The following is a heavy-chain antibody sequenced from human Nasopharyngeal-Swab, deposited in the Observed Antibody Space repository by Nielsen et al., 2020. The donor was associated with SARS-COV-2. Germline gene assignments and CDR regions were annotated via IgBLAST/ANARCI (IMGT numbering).Heavy chain of an antibody. D-gene: IGHD6-6*01. CDR2: MNPNSGNT. Sequence: ASAKVSCKASGYTFTSYDINWVRQATGQGLEWMGWMNPNSGNTGYAQKFQGRVTMTRNTSISTAYVELSSLRSEDTAVYYCARGIGSSSWIHYYYYYGMDVWGQGTTVTVSS. V-gene: IGHV1-8*01. CDR3: ARGIGSSSWIHYYYYYGMDV. CDR1: GYTFTSYD. J-gene: IGHJ6*02.